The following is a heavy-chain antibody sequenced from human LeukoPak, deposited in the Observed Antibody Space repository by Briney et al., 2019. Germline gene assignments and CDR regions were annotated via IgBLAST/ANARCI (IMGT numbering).Heavy chain of an antibody. D-gene: IGHD4-17*01. CDR3: ALRGYGDFSPFDY. Sequence: GRSLRLSCAASGFTFSNYAMSWVRQAPGKGLEWVSVISDSGDSTYYAGSVEGRFTLSRDNSRDTLFLQMNSLRAEDTAVYYCALRGYGDFSPFDYWGQGTLVTVSS. V-gene: IGHV3-23*01. CDR1: GFTFSNYA. CDR2: ISDSGDST. J-gene: IGHJ4*02.